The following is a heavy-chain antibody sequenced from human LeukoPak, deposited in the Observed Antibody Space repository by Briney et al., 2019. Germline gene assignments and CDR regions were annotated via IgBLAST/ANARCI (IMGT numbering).Heavy chain of an antibody. J-gene: IGHJ5*02. D-gene: IGHD1-26*01. CDR2: VYYSGST. CDR1: GGSISSYL. CDR3: ARGGTVGGTKNWLDP. Sequence: PSETLSLTCTASGGSISSYLWTWIRQPPGKGLEWIGYVYYSGSTNCNPSLKSRLTISVDTSKNQFSLNLSSVTAADTAVYYCARGGTVGGTKNWLDPWGQGTLVTVSS. V-gene: IGHV4-59*01.